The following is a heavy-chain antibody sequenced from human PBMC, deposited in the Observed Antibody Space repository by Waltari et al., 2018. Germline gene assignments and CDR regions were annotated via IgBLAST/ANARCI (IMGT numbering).Heavy chain of an antibody. CDR3: ARRSVLRYFDWPRKGAFDI. Sequence: QVQLQQWGAGLLKPSETLSLTCAVYGGSLSGYYWSWIRQPPGQGLEWIGEINHSGSTNYNPSLKSRVTISVDTSKNQFSLKLSSVTAADTAVYYCARRSVLRYFDWPRKGAFDIWGQGTMVTVSS. D-gene: IGHD3-9*01. CDR1: GGSLSGYY. V-gene: IGHV4-34*01. J-gene: IGHJ3*02. CDR2: INHSGST.